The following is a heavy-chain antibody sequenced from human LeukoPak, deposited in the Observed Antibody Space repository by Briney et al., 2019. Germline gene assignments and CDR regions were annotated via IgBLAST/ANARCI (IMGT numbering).Heavy chain of an antibody. J-gene: IGHJ5*02. Sequence: PSQTLSLTCAVSGGSISSGGYSWSWIRQPPGKGLEWIGYIYHSGSTYYNPSLKSRVTISVDRSKNQFSLKLSSVTAADTAVYYCAGSLRADLYNWFDPWGQGTLVTVSS. D-gene: IGHD3-3*01. CDR3: AGSLRADLYNWFDP. CDR2: IYHSGST. V-gene: IGHV4-30-2*01. CDR1: GGSISSGGYS.